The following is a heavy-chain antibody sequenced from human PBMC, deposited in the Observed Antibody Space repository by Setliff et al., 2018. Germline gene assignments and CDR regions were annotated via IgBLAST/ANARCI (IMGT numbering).Heavy chain of an antibody. V-gene: IGHV4-4*08. J-gene: IGHJ5*02. D-gene: IGHD6-13*01. Sequence: SETLSLTCTVSDVSISGYYWSWIRQPPGKGLEWIGYIHSSGRSNYNPSLKSRVTTSIDTSKNQFSLKLSSVTAADTAVYFCARDTPHDPVSSNWYRNWFDPWGQGILVTVSS. CDR1: DVSISGYY. CDR2: IHSSGRS. CDR3: ARDTPHDPVSSNWYRNWFDP.